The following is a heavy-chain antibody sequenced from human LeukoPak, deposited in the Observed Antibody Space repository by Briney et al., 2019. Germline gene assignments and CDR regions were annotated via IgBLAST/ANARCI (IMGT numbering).Heavy chain of an antibody. CDR3: ARADYGDYGVDY. J-gene: IGHJ4*02. CDR2: ITSDAYI. CDR1: GFAFSSSN. D-gene: IGHD4-17*01. Sequence: PGGSLRLSCAASGFAFSSSNLNWFRQAPGKGLEWVSSITSDAYIYYADSLKGRFSISRDNAKNSVYLQMISLRAGDTAIYYCARADYGDYGVDYWGQGTLVTVSS. V-gene: IGHV3-21*01.